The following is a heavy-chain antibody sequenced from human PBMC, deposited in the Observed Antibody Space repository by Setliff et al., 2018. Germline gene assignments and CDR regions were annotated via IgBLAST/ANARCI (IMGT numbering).Heavy chain of an antibody. J-gene: IGHJ4*02. Sequence: ASVKVSCKASGDIFSRYVITWVRQAPGQGLEWMGGIIPFFGVAKYAQKFQARVSITADESTSTAYLQLSGLKSEDTAVYYCTRDRFCRNESCSTGFDSWGQGTLVTVSS. CDR3: TRDRFCRNESCSTGFDS. V-gene: IGHV1-69*13. CDR1: GDIFSRYV. D-gene: IGHD2-21*01. CDR2: IIPFFGVA.